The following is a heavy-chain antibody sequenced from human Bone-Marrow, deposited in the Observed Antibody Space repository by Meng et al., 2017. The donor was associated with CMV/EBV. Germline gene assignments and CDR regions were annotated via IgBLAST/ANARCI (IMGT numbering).Heavy chain of an antibody. CDR2: IYTGGNT. V-gene: IGHV3-53*01. Sequence: GESLKISGAVSGFSVSSNYMGWVRQATGKGLEWVSVIYTGGNTYYTDSVKGRFTISRDNSKNTLYLHMNCMRDEDTAVYYCARDTTSSGYYSRWGQGTLVTVSS. J-gene: IGHJ4*02. CDR3: ARDTTSSGYYSR. D-gene: IGHD3-22*01. CDR1: GFSVSSNY.